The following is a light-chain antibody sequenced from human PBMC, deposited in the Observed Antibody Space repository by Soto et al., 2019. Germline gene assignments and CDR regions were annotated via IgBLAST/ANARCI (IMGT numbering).Light chain of an antibody. CDR2: DAS. Sequence: DIQMTQSPSTLSASVGDRVTITCRASQSIGSWLAWYQQKPGKAPKLLIYDASGLASGVPSRFSGSGSGTECTLTSSSQQADDFATYYCQQYKKYSTFGGGTKVEIK. CDR3: QQYKKYST. V-gene: IGKV1-5*01. CDR1: QSIGSW. J-gene: IGKJ4*01.